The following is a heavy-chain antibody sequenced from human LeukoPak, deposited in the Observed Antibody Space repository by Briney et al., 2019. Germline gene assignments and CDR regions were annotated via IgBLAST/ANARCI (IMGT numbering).Heavy chain of an antibody. CDR1: GFTFSSYG. V-gene: IGHV3-33*01. CDR2: IWYDGSNK. Sequence: GGSLRLSCAASGFTFSSYGMHWVRQAPGKGLEWVAVIWYDGSNKHYADSVKGRFTISRDSSKNTLYLQMNSLRAEDTAVYYCARDWPGTDYWGQETLVTVSS. CDR3: ARDWPGTDY. D-gene: IGHD1-1*01. J-gene: IGHJ4*02.